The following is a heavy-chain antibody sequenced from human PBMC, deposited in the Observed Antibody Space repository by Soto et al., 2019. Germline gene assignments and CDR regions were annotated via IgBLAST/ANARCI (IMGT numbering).Heavy chain of an antibody. J-gene: IGHJ6*02. CDR1: GGSFSGYY. Sequence: SETLSLTCAVYGGSFSGYYWSWIRQPPGKGLEWIGEINHSGSTNYNPSLKSRVTISVDTSKNQFSLKLSSVTAADTAVYYCARGRVIAARKYYYYGMDVWGQGTTVTVSS. V-gene: IGHV4-34*01. D-gene: IGHD6-6*01. CDR3: ARGRVIAARKYYYYGMDV. CDR2: INHSGST.